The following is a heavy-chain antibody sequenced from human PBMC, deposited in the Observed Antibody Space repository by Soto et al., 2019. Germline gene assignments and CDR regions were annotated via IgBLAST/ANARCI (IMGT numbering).Heavy chain of an antibody. CDR1: GGSISSSSYY. Sequence: SETLSLTCTVSGGSISSSSYYWGWIRQPPGKGLEWIGSIYYSGSTYYNPSLKSRVTISVDTSKNQFSLKLSSVTAADTAVYYCVTGKDCSSTSCYQYNWFDPWGQGTLVTVSS. CDR3: VTGKDCSSTSCYQYNWFDP. J-gene: IGHJ5*02. D-gene: IGHD2-2*01. CDR2: IYYSGST. V-gene: IGHV4-39*01.